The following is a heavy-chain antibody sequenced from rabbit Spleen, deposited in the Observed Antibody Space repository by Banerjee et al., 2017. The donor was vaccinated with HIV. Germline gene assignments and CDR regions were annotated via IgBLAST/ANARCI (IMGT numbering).Heavy chain of an antibody. V-gene: IGHV1S45*01. CDR1: GFDFSSYYM. Sequence: EQLKESGGGLVQPGGSLKLSCKGSGFDFSSYYMSWVRQAPGKGLRWIGCINTSSGDTVYASWAKGRFTISRTSSPTVTLQMTSLTAADTATYFCGRGASSGGYYSLWGQGTLVTVS. CDR3: GRGASSGGYYSL. CDR2: INTSSGDT. J-gene: IGHJ3*01. D-gene: IGHD1-1*01.